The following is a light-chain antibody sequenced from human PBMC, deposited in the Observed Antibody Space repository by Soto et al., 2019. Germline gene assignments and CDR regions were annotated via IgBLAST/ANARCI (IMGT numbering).Light chain of an antibody. CDR3: QQYGSSPVI. Sequence: EIVLTQSPGTLSLSPGERATLSCRASQSVSSSYLAWYQQKPGQAPRLLIYGASSRATGIPDRFSGSGSGTDFTLTISRLEREDFAVYFCQQYGSSPVIFGQGTRLEIK. CDR1: QSVSSSY. J-gene: IGKJ5*01. V-gene: IGKV3-20*01. CDR2: GAS.